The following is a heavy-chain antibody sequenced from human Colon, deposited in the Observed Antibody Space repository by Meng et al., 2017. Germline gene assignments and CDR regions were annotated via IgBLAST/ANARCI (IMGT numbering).Heavy chain of an antibody. V-gene: IGHV1-2*06. Sequence: ASVKVSCKASGYTFTGYYMHWVRQAPGQGLEWMGRINPNSGGINYAQKFQGRVTMTRDTSISTAYMELSRLRSDDTAVYYCARDGSIYYDSSGYYFWNWGQGTLVTVSS. D-gene: IGHD3-22*01. CDR3: ARDGSIYYDSSGYYFWN. CDR1: GYTFTGYY. J-gene: IGHJ4*02. CDR2: INPNSGGI.